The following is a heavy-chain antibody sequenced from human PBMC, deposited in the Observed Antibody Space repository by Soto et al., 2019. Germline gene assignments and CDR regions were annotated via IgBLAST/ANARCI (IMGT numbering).Heavy chain of an antibody. CDR1: GYTFTSYD. CDR2: INPNSGNT. CDR3: ARERSSGWYVDY. V-gene: IGHV1-8*01. Sequence: QVQLVQSGAEVKKPGASVKVSCKASGYTFTSYDINWVRQATGQGLEWMGWINPNSGNTGYAQKLQGRVTMTRNTSISAAYMELSSLRSEDTAVYYCARERSSGWYVDYWGQGTLVTVSS. J-gene: IGHJ4*02. D-gene: IGHD6-19*01.